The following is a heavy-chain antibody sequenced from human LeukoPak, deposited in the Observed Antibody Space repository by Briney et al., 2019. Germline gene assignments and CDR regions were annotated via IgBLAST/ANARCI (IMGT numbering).Heavy chain of an antibody. Sequence: GRSLRLSCAASGFTFSFYAIHWVRQAPGKGLEWVAVISSDGSNGYYADSVKGRFTISRDNAKNTLYLQMNSLRAEDTAVYYCARDLGYYDFWSGYYGNWFDPWGQGTLVTVSS. CDR1: GFTFSFYA. V-gene: IGHV3-30*04. CDR2: ISSDGSNG. J-gene: IGHJ5*02. D-gene: IGHD3-3*01. CDR3: ARDLGYYDFWSGYYGNWFDP.